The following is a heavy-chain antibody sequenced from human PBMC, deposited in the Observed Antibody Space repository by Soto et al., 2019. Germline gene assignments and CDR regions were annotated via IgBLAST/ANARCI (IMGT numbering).Heavy chain of an antibody. J-gene: IGHJ4*02. CDR1: GFTFSGSA. V-gene: IGHV3-73*01. CDR3: TRHAYVWGSYRYYFDY. CDR2: IRSKANSYAT. D-gene: IGHD3-16*02. Sequence: LRLSCAASGFTFSGSAMHWVRQASGKGLEWVGRIRSKANSYATAYAASVKGRFTISRDDSKNTAYLQMNSLKTEDTAVYYCTRHAYVWGSYRYYFDYWGQGTLVTVSS.